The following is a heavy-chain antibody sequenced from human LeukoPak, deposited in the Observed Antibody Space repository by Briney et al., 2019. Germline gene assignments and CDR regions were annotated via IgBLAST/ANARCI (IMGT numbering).Heavy chain of an antibody. CDR2: IWYDGSNK. Sequence: GGSLRLSAAASGFTFSCYGMHWVRQAPGKGRAWGAEIWYDGSNKYYADSVKGRFTISRENSKTTLYLQMNSLRAEERAVYYITELQSVVVAASVLDSSGPGTLVTVSP. CDR3: TELQSVVVAASVLDS. V-gene: IGHV3-33*06. CDR1: GFTFSCYG. D-gene: IGHD2-15*01. J-gene: IGHJ4*02.